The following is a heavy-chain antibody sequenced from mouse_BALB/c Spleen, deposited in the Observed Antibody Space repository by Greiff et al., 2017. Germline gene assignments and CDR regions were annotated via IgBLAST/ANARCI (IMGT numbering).Heavy chain of an antibody. CDR2: IWAGGST. CDR3: ARELGLDFDV. J-gene: IGHJ1*01. CDR1: GFSLTSYG. V-gene: IGHV2-9*02. Sequence: QVQLKESGPGLVAPSQSLSITCTVSGFSLTSYGVHWVRQPPGKGLEWLGVIWAGGSTNYNSALMSRLSISKDNSKSQVFLKMNSLQTDDTAMNYCARELGLDFDVWGAGTTVTVSS. D-gene: IGHD4-1*01.